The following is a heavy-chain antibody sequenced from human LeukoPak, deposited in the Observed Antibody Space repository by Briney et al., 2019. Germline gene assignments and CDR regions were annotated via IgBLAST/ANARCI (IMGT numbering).Heavy chain of an antibody. D-gene: IGHD2-2*02. J-gene: IGHJ6*03. CDR1: GYTFTSYD. CDR3: ARAGPHCSSTSCYTYYYYYYMDV. Sequence: ASVKVSCKASGYTFTSYDINWVRQATGQGLEWMGWMNPNSGNTGYAQKFQGRVTMTRNTSISTAYMELSGLRSEDTAVYYCARAGPHCSSTSCYTYYYYYYMDVWGKGTTVTVSS. V-gene: IGHV1-8*01. CDR2: MNPNSGNT.